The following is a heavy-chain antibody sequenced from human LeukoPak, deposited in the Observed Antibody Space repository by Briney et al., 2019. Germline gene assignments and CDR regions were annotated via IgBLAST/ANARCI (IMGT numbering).Heavy chain of an antibody. CDR3: ARAVGDRQTVD. Sequence: GGSLRLSCAASGFTFSSYGMHWVRQAPGKGLEWVSYISSSSSTIYYADSVKGRFTISRDNAKNSLYLQMNSLRAEDTAVYYCARAVGDRQTVDWGQGTLVTVSS. CDR1: GFTFSSYG. CDR2: ISSSSSTI. J-gene: IGHJ4*02. D-gene: IGHD3-16*01. V-gene: IGHV3-48*01.